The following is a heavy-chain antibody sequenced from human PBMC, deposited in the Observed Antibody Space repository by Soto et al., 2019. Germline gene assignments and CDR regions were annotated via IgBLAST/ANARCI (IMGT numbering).Heavy chain of an antibody. Sequence: QVQLQQWGAGLLKPSETLSLTCAVYGGSFSGYYWSWIRQPPGKGLEWIGEIKHSGSTNYNPSLTSLVTISVDTSKNQFSLKLSSVTAADTAVYYCARDPLRGYSYGFDYWGQGTLVTVSS. V-gene: IGHV4-34*01. CDR2: IKHSGST. J-gene: IGHJ4*02. CDR3: ARDPLRGYSYGFDY. CDR1: GGSFSGYY. D-gene: IGHD5-18*01.